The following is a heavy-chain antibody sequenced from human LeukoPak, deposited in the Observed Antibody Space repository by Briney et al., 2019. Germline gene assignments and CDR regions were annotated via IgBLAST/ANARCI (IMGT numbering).Heavy chain of an antibody. J-gene: IGHJ4*02. CDR2: ISYDGSNK. CDR3: AKEGGYYYDSSGMY. CDR1: GFTFSSYA. V-gene: IGHV3-30*04. D-gene: IGHD3-22*01. Sequence: PGGSLRLSCAASGFTFSSYAMHWVRQAPGKGLEWVAVISYDGSNKYYADSVKGRFTISRDNSKNTLYLQMNSLRAEDTAVYYCAKEGGYYYDSSGMYWGQGTLVTVSS.